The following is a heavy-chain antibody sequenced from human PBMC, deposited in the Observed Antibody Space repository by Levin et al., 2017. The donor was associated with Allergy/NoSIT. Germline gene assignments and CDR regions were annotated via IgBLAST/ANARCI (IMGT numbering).Heavy chain of an antibody. CDR2: ISGSGGST. J-gene: IGHJ5*02. CDR3: AKEPARFGGPGAVTYGENWFDP. V-gene: IGHV3-23*01. D-gene: IGHD3-10*01. Sequence: PGGSLRLSCAASGFTFSSYAMSWVRQAPGKGLEWVSAISGSGGSTYYADSVKGRFTISRDNSKNTLYLQMNSLRAEDTAVYYCAKEPARFGGPGAVTYGENWFDPWGQGTLVTVSS. CDR1: GFTFSSYA.